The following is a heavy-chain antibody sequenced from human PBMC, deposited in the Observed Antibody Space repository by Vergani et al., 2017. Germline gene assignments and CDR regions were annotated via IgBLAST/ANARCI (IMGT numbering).Heavy chain of an antibody. CDR1: GFTFDDYA. D-gene: IGHD6-19*01. J-gene: IGHJ4*02. V-gene: IGHV3-9*01. Sequence: EVQLVESGGGLVQPGRSLRLSCAASGFTFDDYAMHWVRQAPGKGLEWVSGISWNSGSTGYADSVKGRFTISRDNAKNSLYLQMNSLRAEDTALYYCAKDSLPSIAVAGWGFGYWGQGTLVTVSS. CDR2: ISWNSGST. CDR3: AKDSLPSIAVAGWGFGY.